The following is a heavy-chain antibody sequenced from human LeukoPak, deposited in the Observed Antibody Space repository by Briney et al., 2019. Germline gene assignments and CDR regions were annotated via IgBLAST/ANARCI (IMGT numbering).Heavy chain of an antibody. CDR1: VRTFSSYA. V-gene: IGHV1-69*13. D-gene: IGHD3-22*01. J-gene: IGHJ5*02. CDR2: IIPIFGTA. CDR3: ARVSGYYYDSSGYNT. Sequence: ASVKVSCKASVRTFSSYAISWVRQAPGQGLEWMGGIIPIFGTANYAQKFQGRVTITADESTSTAYMELSSLRSEDTAVYYCARVSGYYYDSSGYNTWGQGTLVTVSS.